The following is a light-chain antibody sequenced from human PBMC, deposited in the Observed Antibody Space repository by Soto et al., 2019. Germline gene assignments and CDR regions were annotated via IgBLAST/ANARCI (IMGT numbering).Light chain of an antibody. CDR3: SSYTSSSTLRV. Sequence: QSALTQPASVCGSPGQSITISCTGTSSDVGGYNYVSWYQQHPGKAPKLMIYDVSNRPSGVSNRFSGSKSGNTASLTISGLQAEDEADYYCSSYTSSSTLRVFGGGTKVTVL. CDR2: DVS. J-gene: IGLJ2*01. CDR1: SSDVGGYNY. V-gene: IGLV2-14*01.